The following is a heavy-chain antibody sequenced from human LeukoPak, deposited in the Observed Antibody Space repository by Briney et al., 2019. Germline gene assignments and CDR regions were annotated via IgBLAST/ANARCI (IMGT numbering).Heavy chain of an antibody. CDR3: AKGGRPYSSELNWFDP. V-gene: IGHV3-23*01. Sequence: PGGSLRLSCAASGFTFSVYNMNWVRQAPGKGLEWVSAISGSGGSTYYADSVKGRFTISRDNSKNTLYLQMNSLRAEDTAVYYCAKGGRPYSSELNWFDPWGQGTLVTVSS. CDR1: GFTFSVYN. J-gene: IGHJ5*02. D-gene: IGHD6-19*01. CDR2: ISGSGGST.